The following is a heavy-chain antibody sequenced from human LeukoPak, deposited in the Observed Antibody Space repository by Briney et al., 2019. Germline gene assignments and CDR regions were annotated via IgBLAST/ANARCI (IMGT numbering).Heavy chain of an antibody. CDR1: GFTFSTYA. J-gene: IGHJ5*02. Sequence: GGSLRLSCAASGFTFSTYAMSWVRQAPGKGLAWVASVKSDGAGTHYADSVKGRFSISRDNSKNILYLQMNSLRAEDTAIYYCARCTTASSGWCNWLDPWGQGTLVTVSS. CDR2: VKSDGAGT. CDR3: ARCTTASSGWCNWLDP. D-gene: IGHD3-22*01. V-gene: IGHV3-23*01.